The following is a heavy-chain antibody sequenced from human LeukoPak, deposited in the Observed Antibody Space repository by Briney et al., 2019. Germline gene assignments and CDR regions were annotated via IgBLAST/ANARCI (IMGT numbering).Heavy chain of an antibody. CDR3: AKSSYSIFDY. D-gene: IGHD5-18*01. V-gene: IGHV4-38-2*02. CDR1: SYSINSGYY. Sequence: SETLSLTCTVSSYSINSGYYWGWIRQPPGKGLEWIGSIYHSGSTYYNPSLKSRVTISVDTSKNQFSLKLSSVTAADTAVYYCAKSSYSIFDYWGQGTLVTASS. CDR2: IYHSGST. J-gene: IGHJ4*02.